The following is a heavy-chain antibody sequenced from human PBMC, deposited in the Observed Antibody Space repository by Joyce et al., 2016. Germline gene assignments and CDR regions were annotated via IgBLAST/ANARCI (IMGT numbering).Heavy chain of an antibody. CDR3: AAAPDYYDSSGYYYSAFDI. CDR2: SGVGSGNT. D-gene: IGHD3-22*01. CDR1: GFTFTSSA. J-gene: IGHJ3*02. V-gene: IGHV1-58*02. Sequence: QMQLVQSGPEVKKPGTSVKVSCKASGFTFTSSAMQWVRQARGQRLEWIGWSGVGSGNTNYAQKFQERVTITRDMSTSTAYMELSSLRSEDTAVYYCAAAPDYYDSSGYYYSAFDIWGQGTMVTVSS.